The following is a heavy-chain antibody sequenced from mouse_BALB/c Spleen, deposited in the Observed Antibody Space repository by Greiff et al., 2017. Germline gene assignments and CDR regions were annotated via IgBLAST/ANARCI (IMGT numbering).Heavy chain of an antibody. J-gene: IGHJ3*01. CDR3: ARDGNSFAY. CDR2: ISYSGST. D-gene: IGHD2-1*01. V-gene: IGHV3-2*02. CDR1: GYSITSDYA. Sequence: DVKLQESGPGLVKPSQSLSLTCTVTGYSITSDYAWNWIRQFPGNKLEWMGYISYSGSTSYNPSLKSRISITRDTSKNQFFLQLNSVTTEDTATYYCARDGNSFAYWGQGTLVTVSA.